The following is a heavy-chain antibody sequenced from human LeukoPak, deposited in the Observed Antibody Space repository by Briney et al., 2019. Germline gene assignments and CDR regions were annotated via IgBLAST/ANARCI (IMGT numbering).Heavy chain of an antibody. Sequence: MHGESLKISCKGSGYSFTSYWLGWVRQMPGKGLEWMGIIYPGDSDIRYSPSFQGQVTISADKSIGTAYLQWSSLKASDTAMYYCARVISPPTVTNDYWGQGTLVTVSS. V-gene: IGHV5-51*01. CDR3: ARVISPPTVTNDY. D-gene: IGHD4-17*01. J-gene: IGHJ4*02. CDR2: IYPGDSDI. CDR1: GYSFTSYW.